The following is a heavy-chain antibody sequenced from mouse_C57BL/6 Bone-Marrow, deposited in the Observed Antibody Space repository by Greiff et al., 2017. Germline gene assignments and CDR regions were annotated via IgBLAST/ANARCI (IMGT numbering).Heavy chain of an antibody. V-gene: IGHV1-7*01. J-gene: IGHJ2*01. CDR1: GYTFTSYW. CDR2: INPSSGYT. Sequence: QVQLQQSGAELAKPGASVKLSCKASGYTFTSYWMHWVKPRPGQGLEWIGYINPSSGYTKYNQKFKDKATLTADKSSSTAYMQLSNLTYEDSSVYYCASYYYGSSPDYWGQGTTLTVSA. D-gene: IGHD1-1*01. CDR3: ASYYYGSSPDY.